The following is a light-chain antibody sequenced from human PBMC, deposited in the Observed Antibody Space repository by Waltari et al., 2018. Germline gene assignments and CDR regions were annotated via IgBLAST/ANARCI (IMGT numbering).Light chain of an antibody. CDR3: QVWDNYADLVI. CDR2: DDD. J-gene: IGLJ2*01. CDR1: NIGIKS. Sequence: SSVLTQPPSVSVAPGQTATITCGGNNIGIKSVHWYQQKPGQAPVLVVYDDDVRPPGIPERISGSNSANTASLTINRVEVGDEAAYFCQVWDNYADLVIFGGGTKLTVL. V-gene: IGLV3-21*02.